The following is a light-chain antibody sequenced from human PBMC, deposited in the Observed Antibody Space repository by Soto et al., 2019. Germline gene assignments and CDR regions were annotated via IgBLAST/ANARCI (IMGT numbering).Light chain of an antibody. CDR2: WAA. Sequence: IVMTQSPDSLALALGERATIHCKSSQTLFYTSSHKNYLAWYQQRPGQPHKLLIYWAADRESAVPNRFSGSGSGTDYTLPITALQAEDVALYYCQQYLSTPFTFGPGTRLDI. CDR3: QQYLSTPFT. J-gene: IGKJ3*01. V-gene: IGKV4-1*01. CDR1: QTLFYTSSHKNY.